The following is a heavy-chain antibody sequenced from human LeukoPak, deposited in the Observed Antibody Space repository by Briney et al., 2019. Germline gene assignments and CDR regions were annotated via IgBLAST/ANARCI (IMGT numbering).Heavy chain of an antibody. J-gene: IGHJ4*02. D-gene: IGHD3-22*01. CDR3: ARVIPEYYYDSSGFDY. Sequence: SETLSLTCTVSGGSLSSYYWSWIRQPPRKGLEWIGYIYYSGSTNYNPSLTSRVTISVDTSKNQCSLKLSSVTAADTAVYYCARVIPEYYYDSSGFDYWGQGTLVTVSS. CDR2: IYYSGST. V-gene: IGHV4-59*01. CDR1: GGSLSSYY.